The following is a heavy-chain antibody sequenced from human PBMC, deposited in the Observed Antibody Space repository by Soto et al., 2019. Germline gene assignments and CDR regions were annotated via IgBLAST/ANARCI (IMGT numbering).Heavy chain of an antibody. V-gene: IGHV3-30-3*01. CDR3: AQLLGGSYAFEI. CDR1: GFTFRNYP. D-gene: IGHD1-26*01. CDR2: ISYDGSNR. Sequence: PGGSLRLSCAASGFTFRNYPMNWVRQAPDKGLQWVAVISYDGSNRDYADSVRGRFTISRDNSKDTLYLQMNSLRAEDTAVYYCAQLLGGSYAFEIWGQGTMVTVSS. J-gene: IGHJ3*02.